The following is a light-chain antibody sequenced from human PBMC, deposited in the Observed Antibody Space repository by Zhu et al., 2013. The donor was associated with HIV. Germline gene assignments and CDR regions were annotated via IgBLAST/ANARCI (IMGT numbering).Light chain of an antibody. J-gene: IGLJ2*01. V-gene: IGLV2-11*01. Sequence: QSALTQPRSVSGSPGQSVIISCTGTSSDVGRYDYVSWYQQHPGRAPKVLIYDVTKRPSGVPDRFSGSKSGNTASLIISGLQAEDEAHYYCCSYAGTYTVVFGGGTKLTVL. CDR3: CSYAGTYTVV. CDR1: SSDVGRYDY. CDR2: DVT.